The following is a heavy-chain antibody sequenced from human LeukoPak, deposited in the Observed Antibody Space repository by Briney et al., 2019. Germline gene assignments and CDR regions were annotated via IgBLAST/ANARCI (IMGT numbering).Heavy chain of an antibody. CDR1: GFTFSSYA. V-gene: IGHV3-23*01. J-gene: IGHJ4*02. Sequence: GGSLRRSCAASGFTFSSYAMSWVRQAPGKGLEWVSSIVGSGGSTSYADSVKGRFTISRDNSNNTLYLQMNSLRAEDTAIYYCAKGKYYFDYWGQGTLVTVSS. CDR2: IVGSGGST. CDR3: AKGKYYFDY.